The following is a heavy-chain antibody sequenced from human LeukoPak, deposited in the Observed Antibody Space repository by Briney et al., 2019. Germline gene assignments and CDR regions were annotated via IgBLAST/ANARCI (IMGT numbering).Heavy chain of an antibody. J-gene: IGHJ3*02. CDR3: ARDPYKYDSRGYYSTAFDI. CDR1: GFTFSNSW. CDR2: INEDGSEK. Sequence: GGSLRLSCTMSGFTFSNSWMSWVRQAPGKGLEWVAIINEDGSEKYYVDSVKGRFTISRDNAKKALFLQMNSLRAEDTAVYYCARDPYKYDSRGYYSTAFDIWGQGTKVTVSS. V-gene: IGHV3-7*01. D-gene: IGHD3-22*01.